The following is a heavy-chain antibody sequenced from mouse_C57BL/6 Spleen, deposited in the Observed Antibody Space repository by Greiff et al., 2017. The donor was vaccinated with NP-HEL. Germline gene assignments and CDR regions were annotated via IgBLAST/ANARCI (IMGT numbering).Heavy chain of an antibody. D-gene: IGHD1-1*01. CDR3: ARWAEIYYYGSSSWFAY. CDR2: ILPGSGST. J-gene: IGHJ3*01. CDR1: GYTFTGYW. V-gene: IGHV1-9*01. Sequence: QVQLQQSGAELMKPGASVKLSCKATGYTFTGYWIEWVKQRPGHGLEWIGEILPGSGSTNYNEKFKGKATFTADTSSNTAYMQLSSLTTEDSAIYYCARWAEIYYYGSSSWFAYWGQGTLVTVSA.